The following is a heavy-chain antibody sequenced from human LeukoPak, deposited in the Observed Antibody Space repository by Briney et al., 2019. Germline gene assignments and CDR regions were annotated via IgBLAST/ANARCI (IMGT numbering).Heavy chain of an antibody. J-gene: IGHJ5*02. CDR3: ARAKVGATRYNWFDP. CDR1: GSSISSGGYS. CDR2: IYHSGST. V-gene: IGHV4-30-2*01. D-gene: IGHD1-26*01. Sequence: SETLSLTCAVSGSSISSGGYSWRWIRQPPGKGLEWIGYIYHSGSTYYNPSLKSRVTISVDRSKNQFSLKLSSVTAADTAVYYCARAKVGATRYNWFDPWGQGTLVTVSS.